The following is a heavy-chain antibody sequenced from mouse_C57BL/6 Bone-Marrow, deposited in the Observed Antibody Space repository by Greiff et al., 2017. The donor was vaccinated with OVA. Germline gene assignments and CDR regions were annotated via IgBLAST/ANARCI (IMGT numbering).Heavy chain of an antibody. J-gene: IGHJ3*01. CDR3: ASDDDEAWFAY. CDR2: ISDGGSYT. D-gene: IGHD2-4*01. Sequence: EVMLVESGGGLVKPGGSLKLSCAASGFAFSSYALSWVRQTPEKRLEWVATISDGGSYTYYPDNVKGRFTISRDNAKNNLYLQMSHLNAEDTAMFYCASDDDEAWFAYWGQGTLVTVSA. V-gene: IGHV5-4*03. CDR1: GFAFSSYA.